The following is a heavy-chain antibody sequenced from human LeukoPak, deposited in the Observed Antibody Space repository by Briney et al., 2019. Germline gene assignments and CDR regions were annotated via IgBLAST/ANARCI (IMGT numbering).Heavy chain of an antibody. CDR3: ARGGDFEALPAV. J-gene: IGHJ6*02. CDR2: IYYSGCT. CDR1: GGSISSYY. Sequence: SETLSLTCTVSGGSISSYYWSWIRQPPGKGLEWIGYIYYSGCTNYNPSLKSRVTISVDTSKNQFSLKLSSVTAADTAVYYCARGGDFEALPAVWGQGTTVTVSS. V-gene: IGHV4-59*01. D-gene: IGHD3-3*01.